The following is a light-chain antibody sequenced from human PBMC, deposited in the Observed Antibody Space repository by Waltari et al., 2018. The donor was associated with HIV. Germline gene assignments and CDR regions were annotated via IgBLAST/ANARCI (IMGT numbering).Light chain of an antibody. CDR3: SSYTTSNSYV. V-gene: IGLV2-14*03. CDR1: SSDVGAYSY. J-gene: IGLJ1*01. Sequence: QSALTQPASVSGSPGQSITISCTGTSSDVGAYSYVSWYQQYPGEAPKVMIYEDSHRPSGVSDRFSGSKSGNTASLTISGLQAEDEPDYYCSSYTTSNSYVFGTGTKVTVL. CDR2: EDS.